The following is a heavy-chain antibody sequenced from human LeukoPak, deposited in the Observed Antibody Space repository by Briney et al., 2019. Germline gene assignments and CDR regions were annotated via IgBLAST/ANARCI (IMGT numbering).Heavy chain of an antibody. CDR3: ARTGYSSTWFPWGFDP. V-gene: IGHV6-1*01. CDR2: TYYRSKWYN. J-gene: IGHJ5*02. D-gene: IGHD6-13*01. CDR1: GDSVSSNSAA. Sequence: SQTLSLTCAISGDSVSSNSAAWNWIRQSPSRGLEWLGRTYYRSKWYNDYAVPVKSRITINPDTSKNQFSLQLNSVTPEDTAVYYCARTGYSSTWFPWGFDPWGQGTLVTVSS.